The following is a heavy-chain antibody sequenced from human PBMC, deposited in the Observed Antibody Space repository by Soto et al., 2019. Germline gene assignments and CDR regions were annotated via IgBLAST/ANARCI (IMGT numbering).Heavy chain of an antibody. CDR2: ISAYNGNT. V-gene: IGHV1-18*01. J-gene: IGHJ6*02. CDR1: GYTFTSYG. CDR3: ARYYYGSGRPRGKYGMDV. D-gene: IGHD3-10*01. Sequence: GASVKVSCKASGYTFTSYGISWVRQAPGQGLEWMGWISAYNGNTNYAQKLQGRVTMTTDTSTSTAYMELRSLRSDDTAVYYCARYYYGSGRPRGKYGMDVWGQGTTVTVSS.